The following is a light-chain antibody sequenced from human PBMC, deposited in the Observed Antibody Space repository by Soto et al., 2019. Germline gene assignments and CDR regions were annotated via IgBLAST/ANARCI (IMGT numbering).Light chain of an antibody. Sequence: ETVLTQSQATVSLSPMERAKLSCSASQSVSSYVAWYQQKPGQAPRLLIYGPSSRATGIPDRFSGSGSGTDFTLTISRLEPEEFAVYYCQQYGSSLPLSFGGGTKVDTK. CDR2: GPS. V-gene: IGKV3-20*01. CDR1: QSVSSY. CDR3: QQYGSSLPLS. J-gene: IGKJ4*01.